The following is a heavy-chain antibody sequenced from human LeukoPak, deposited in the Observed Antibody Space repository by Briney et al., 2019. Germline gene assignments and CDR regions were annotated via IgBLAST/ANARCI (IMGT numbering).Heavy chain of an antibody. J-gene: IGHJ4*02. CDR3: AKDLSYGSESYGAKDFDF. Sequence: GGSLRLSCAASGFNFDTYGMSWVRQAPGKGLEWVSDISGGATSTHYADSVKGRFAISRDKSKNMLYLQMNTLRAEDTAVYYRAKDLSYGSESYGAKDFDFWGQGTLVTVSS. CDR1: GFNFDTYG. V-gene: IGHV3-23*01. CDR2: ISGGATST. D-gene: IGHD3-10*01.